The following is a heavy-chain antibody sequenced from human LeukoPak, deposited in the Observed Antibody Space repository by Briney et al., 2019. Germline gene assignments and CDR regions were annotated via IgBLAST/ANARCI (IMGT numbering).Heavy chain of an antibody. CDR3: ARDHSGDGYNDFDY. CDR1: RFSLSAFW. CDR2: IKQDGTQR. J-gene: IGHJ4*02. D-gene: IGHD5-24*01. V-gene: IGHV3-7*01. Sequence: GGSLRLSCVASRFSLSAFWMHWVRQAPGQGLEWLASIKQDGTQRYYVDSVNGRFTISRDNAKNSLSLQMNSLRVEDTAVYYCARDHSGDGYNDFDYWGQGTLVTVSS.